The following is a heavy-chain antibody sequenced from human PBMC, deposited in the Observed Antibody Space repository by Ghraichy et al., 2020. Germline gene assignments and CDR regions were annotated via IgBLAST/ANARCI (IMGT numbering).Heavy chain of an antibody. CDR1: GFTFRSYS. CDR2: ISSSSSYI. V-gene: IGHV3-21*01. Sequence: GGSLRLSCAASGFTFRSYSMNWVRQAPGKGLEWVSSISSSSSYIYYADSVKGRFTISRDNAKNSLYLQMNSLRAEDTAGYYCARIGYGDYGVSFDYWGQGTLVTVAS. D-gene: IGHD4-17*01. J-gene: IGHJ4*02. CDR3: ARIGYGDYGVSFDY.